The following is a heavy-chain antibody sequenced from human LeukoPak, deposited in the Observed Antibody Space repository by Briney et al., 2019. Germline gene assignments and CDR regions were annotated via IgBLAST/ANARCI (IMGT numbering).Heavy chain of an antibody. CDR3: ARGGWEYQLLIEYYYDSSGYSFDY. CDR2: IYYSGST. D-gene: IGHD3-22*01. V-gene: IGHV4-39*07. Sequence: SETLSLTCTVSGGSISSSSYYWGWIRQPPGKGLEWIGSIYYSGSTYYNPSLKSRVTISVDTSKNQFSLKLSSVTAADTAVYYCARGGWEYQLLIEYYYDSSGYSFDYWGQGTLVTVSS. J-gene: IGHJ4*02. CDR1: GGSISSSSYY.